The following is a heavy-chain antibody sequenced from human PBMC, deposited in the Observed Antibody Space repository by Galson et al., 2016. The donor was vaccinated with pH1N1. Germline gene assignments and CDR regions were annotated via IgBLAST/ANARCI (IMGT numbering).Heavy chain of an antibody. D-gene: IGHD3-9*01. CDR3: VRDRAPEGFDWLSYFDS. Sequence: SLRLSCAASGFTFSSYAMSWVRQAPGKGLEWVSGISGSGDSTFYAHSVKGRFTISRDSSKSTLYLQMNSLRAEDTAVYFCVRDRAPEGFDWLSYFDSWGQGTLVTVSS. J-gene: IGHJ4*02. CDR1: GFTFSSYA. V-gene: IGHV3-23*01. CDR2: ISGSGDST.